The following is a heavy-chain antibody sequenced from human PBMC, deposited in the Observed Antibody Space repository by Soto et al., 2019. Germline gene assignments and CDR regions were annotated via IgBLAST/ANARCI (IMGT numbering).Heavy chain of an antibody. Sequence: ASVKVSCKASGYSFTFNHLHWVRQAPRQGLEWVGIINPSLGRANYAQKFQDRVAMTWDTSTRIAYMELNGLRSDDTAVYFCARAPYSSSSFFFDYWGRGRLVTVSS. CDR1: GYSFTFNH. J-gene: IGHJ4*02. D-gene: IGHD1-26*01. CDR3: ARAPYSSSSFFFDY. V-gene: IGHV1-46*01. CDR2: INPSLGRA.